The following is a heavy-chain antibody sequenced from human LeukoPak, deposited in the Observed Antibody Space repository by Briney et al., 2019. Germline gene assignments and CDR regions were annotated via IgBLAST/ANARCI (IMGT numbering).Heavy chain of an antibody. J-gene: IGHJ4*02. V-gene: IGHV4-59*12. CDR3: AREYSKDCGGDCYNFDY. Sequence: PSETLSLTCTVSGGSISSYYWSWIRQPPGKGLEWIGYIYYSGSTNYNPSLKSRVTISVDTSKNQFSLKLSSVTAADTAVYYCAREYSKDCGGDCYNFDYWGQGTLVTVSS. CDR2: IYYSGST. D-gene: IGHD2-21*02. CDR1: GGSISSYY.